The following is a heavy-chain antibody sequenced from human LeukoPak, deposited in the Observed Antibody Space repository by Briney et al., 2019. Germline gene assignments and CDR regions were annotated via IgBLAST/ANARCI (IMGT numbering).Heavy chain of an antibody. V-gene: IGHV3-23*01. D-gene: IGHD3-16*01. J-gene: IGHJ5*02. CDR2: IGGRGGST. CDR1: GFRFSDFT. CDR3: GKEGGA. Sequence: GGSLRLSCAASGFRFSDFTMTWVRQAPGKGPERVSAIGGRGGSTYYADSVGGRFTISRGNSKDMVYLQMNSLKVEDTATYYCGKEGGAWGQGTKVTVSS.